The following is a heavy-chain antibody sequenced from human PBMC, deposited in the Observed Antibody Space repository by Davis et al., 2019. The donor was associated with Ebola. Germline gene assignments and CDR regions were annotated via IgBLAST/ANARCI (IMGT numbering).Heavy chain of an antibody. CDR2: INHSGST. Sequence: SQTLSLTCAVYGGSFSGYYWSWIRQPPGKGLEWIGEINHSGSTNYNPSLKSRVTISVDRSKNQFSLKLSSVTAEDTAVYYCAKATRYSYGGWGMDVWGQGTTVTVSS. V-gene: IGHV4-34*01. J-gene: IGHJ6*02. D-gene: IGHD5-18*01. CDR3: AKATRYSYGGWGMDV. CDR1: GGSFSGYY.